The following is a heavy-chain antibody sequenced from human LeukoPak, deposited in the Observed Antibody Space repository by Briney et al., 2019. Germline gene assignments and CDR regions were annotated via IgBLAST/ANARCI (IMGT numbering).Heavy chain of an antibody. CDR2: ISSSGSTI. Sequence: PGGSLRLSCAASGFTFSSYEMNWVRQAPGKGLEWVSYISSSGSTIYYADSVKGRFTISRDNAKNSLYLQMNSLRAEDTAVYYCARDLNWNPLDYWGQGTLVTLSS. J-gene: IGHJ4*02. D-gene: IGHD1-1*01. V-gene: IGHV3-48*03. CDR1: GFTFSSYE. CDR3: ARDLNWNPLDY.